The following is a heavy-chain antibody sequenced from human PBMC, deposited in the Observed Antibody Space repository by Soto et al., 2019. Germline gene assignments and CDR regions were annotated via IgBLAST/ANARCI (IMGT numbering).Heavy chain of an antibody. CDR3: AKLHPQYGDYVSDYFDY. CDR1: GFTFSSYG. Sequence: GGSLRLSCAASGFTFSSYGMHWVRQAPGKGLEWVAVISYDGSNKYYADSVKGRFTISRDNSKNTLYLQMNSLRAEDTAVYYCAKLHPQYGDYVSDYFDYWGQGTLVTVSS. J-gene: IGHJ4*02. D-gene: IGHD4-17*01. V-gene: IGHV3-30*18. CDR2: ISYDGSNK.